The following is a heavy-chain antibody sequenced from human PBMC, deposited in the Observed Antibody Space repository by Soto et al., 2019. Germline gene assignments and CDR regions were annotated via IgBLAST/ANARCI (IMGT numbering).Heavy chain of an antibody. CDR3: ARVRSQYYYGMDV. CDR1: GFTLSSYE. J-gene: IGHJ6*02. CDR2: IGTAGDT. V-gene: IGHV3-13*01. Sequence: EVQLVESGGGLVQPGGSLRLSCAASGFTLSSYEMHWVRQAPGKGLEWVSAIGTAGDTYYPGSVKGRFTISRENAKNSLYLQMNSLRAEDTAVYYCARVRSQYYYGMDVWGQGTTVTVSS.